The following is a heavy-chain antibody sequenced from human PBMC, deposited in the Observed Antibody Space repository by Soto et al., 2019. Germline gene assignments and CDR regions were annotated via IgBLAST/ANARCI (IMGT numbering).Heavy chain of an antibody. CDR3: ARPEYSSSSYGMDV. CDR1: GFTFSSYS. V-gene: IGHV3-48*02. J-gene: IGHJ6*02. D-gene: IGHD6-6*01. CDR2: ISSSSSTI. Sequence: GVSLRLSCAASGFTFSSYSMNLVRQALGKGLEWVSYISSSSSTIYYADSVKGRFTISRDNAKNSLYLQMNSLRDEDTAVYYCARPEYSSSSYGMDVSGQGTTVTVSS.